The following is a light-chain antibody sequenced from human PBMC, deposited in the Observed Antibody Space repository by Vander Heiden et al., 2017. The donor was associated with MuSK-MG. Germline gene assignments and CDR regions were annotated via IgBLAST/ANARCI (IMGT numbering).Light chain of an antibody. CDR3: SSYTGSNTPWV. Sequence: QSALTQPASASGSPGQSFSLSCTGPSSDCGSCNLVHGYKQHPGTPPKLMIHEASKRPSGVAHRSASSKSGTTASLTTAGHQDEEAAYYYCSSYTGSNTPWVFGGGTKLTVL. J-gene: IGLJ3*02. CDR1: SSDCGSCNL. V-gene: IGLV2-23*01. CDR2: EAS.